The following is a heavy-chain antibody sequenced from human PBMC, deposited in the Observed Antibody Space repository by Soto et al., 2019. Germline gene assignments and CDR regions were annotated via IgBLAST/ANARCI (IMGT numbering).Heavy chain of an antibody. CDR1: GGSISSYY. CDR3: ARARALKTDAFDI. J-gene: IGHJ3*02. V-gene: IGHV4-59*01. CDR2: IYYSGST. D-gene: IGHD3-10*01. Sequence: SETLSLTCTVSGGSISSYYWSWIRQPPGKGLEWIGYIYYSGSTNYNPSLKSRVTISVDTSKNQFSLKLSSVTAADTAVYYCARARALKTDAFDIWGQGTTVTVSS.